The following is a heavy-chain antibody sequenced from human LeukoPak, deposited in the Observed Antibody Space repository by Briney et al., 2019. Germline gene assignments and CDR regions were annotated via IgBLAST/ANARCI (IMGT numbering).Heavy chain of an antibody. D-gene: IGHD3-16*02. J-gene: IGHJ4*02. CDR2: INHSGST. CDR3: ARGDVFGGVIVPFDY. V-gene: IGHV4-34*01. Sequence: SETLSLTCAVYGGSFSGYYWSWIRQPPGKGLEWIGEINHSGSTNYNPSLKSRVTISVDTSKNQFSLKLGSVTAADTAVYYCARGDVFGGVIVPFDYWGQGTLVTVSS. CDR1: GGSFSGYY.